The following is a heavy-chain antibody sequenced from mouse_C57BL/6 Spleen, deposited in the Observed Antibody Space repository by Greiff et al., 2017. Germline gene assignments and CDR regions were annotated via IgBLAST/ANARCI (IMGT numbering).Heavy chain of an antibody. CDR1: GYTFTDYE. D-gene: IGHD3-2*02. CDR2: IDPETGGT. J-gene: IGHJ2*01. V-gene: IGHV1-15*01. CDR3: TRWGHLRPSHDFDY. Sequence: VQLQQSGAELVRPGASVTLSCKASGYTFTDYEMHWVKQTPVHGLEWIGAIDPETGGTAYNQKFKGKAILTADKSSSTAYMELRSLTSEDSAVYYYTRWGHLRPSHDFDYGGQGTTLTVSS.